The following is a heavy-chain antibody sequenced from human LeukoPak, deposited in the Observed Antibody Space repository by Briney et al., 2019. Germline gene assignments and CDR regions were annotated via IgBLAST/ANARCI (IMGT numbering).Heavy chain of an antibody. CDR2: INPNSGGT. J-gene: IGHJ4*02. V-gene: IGHV1-2*04. Sequence: ASVKVSCKASGYTFTGYYMHWVRQAPGQGLEWMGWINPNSGGTKYAQKFQGWVTMTRDTSISTAYMELSRLRSDDTAVYYCARENSSGWSGYFDYWGQGTLDTVSS. D-gene: IGHD6-19*01. CDR1: GYTFTGYY. CDR3: ARENSSGWSGYFDY.